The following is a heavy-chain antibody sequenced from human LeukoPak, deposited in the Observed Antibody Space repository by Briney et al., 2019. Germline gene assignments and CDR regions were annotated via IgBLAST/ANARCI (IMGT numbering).Heavy chain of an antibody. CDR3: AREGPADLGYCSSTSCYSDY. V-gene: IGHV3-33*01. CDR2: IWYDGSNK. Sequence: QSGRSLRLSCAASGFTFSSYGMHWVRQAPGKGLEWVAVIWYDGSNKYYADSVKGRFTISRDNSKNTLYLQMNSLRAEDTAVYYCAREGPADLGYCSSTSCYSDYWGQGTLVTVSS. J-gene: IGHJ4*02. D-gene: IGHD2-2*01. CDR1: GFTFSSYG.